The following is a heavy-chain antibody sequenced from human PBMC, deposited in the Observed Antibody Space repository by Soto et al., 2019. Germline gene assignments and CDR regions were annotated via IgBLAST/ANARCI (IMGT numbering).Heavy chain of an antibody. V-gene: IGHV4-39*01. Sequence: QLQLQESGPGLVKPSETLSLACTVSGGSISSNSYYWDWIRQPPGKGLEWIGSMYYSGATYHTPSLQSRVTISVDTSKNQFSLHLSSVTAADTAVYYCARHAAYDSVWGKSDGSDYWGQGTLVTVSP. CDR1: GGSISSNSYY. D-gene: IGHD3-16*01. CDR3: ARHAAYDSVWGKSDGSDY. CDR2: MYYSGAT. J-gene: IGHJ4*02.